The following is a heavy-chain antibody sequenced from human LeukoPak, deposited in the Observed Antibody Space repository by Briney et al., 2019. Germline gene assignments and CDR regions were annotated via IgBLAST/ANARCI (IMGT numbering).Heavy chain of an antibody. D-gene: IGHD1-1*01. J-gene: IGHJ4*02. CDR3: ARDPGQTGYLDF. CDR1: GGSISSSSYY. CDR2: IYYSGST. Sequence: SETLSLTCTVSGGSISSSSYYWGWIRQPPGKGLEWIGFIYYSGSTNYNPSLKSRVTMSRDMSKSQFSLQLSSVTAADTAVYYCARDPGQTGYLDFWGQGILVTVSS. V-gene: IGHV4-61*05.